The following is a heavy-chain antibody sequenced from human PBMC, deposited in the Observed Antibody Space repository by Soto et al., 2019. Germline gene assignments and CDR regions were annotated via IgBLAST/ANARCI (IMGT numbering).Heavy chain of an antibody. V-gene: IGHV4-31*03. CDR3: ARTMVRGVLCYYYYGMDV. J-gene: IGHJ6*02. CDR1: GGSISSGGYY. Sequence: QVQLQESGPGLVKPSQTLSLTCTVSGGSISSGGYYWSWIRQHPGKGLEWIGYIYYSGSTYYNPCLKRRVTISVDTSKNQFSLKLSSVTAADTAVYYCARTMVRGVLCYYYYGMDVWGQGTTVNVSS. D-gene: IGHD3-10*01. CDR2: IYYSGST.